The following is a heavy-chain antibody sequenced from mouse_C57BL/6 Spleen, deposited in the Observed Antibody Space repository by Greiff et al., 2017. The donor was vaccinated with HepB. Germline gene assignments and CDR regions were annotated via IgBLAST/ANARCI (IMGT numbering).Heavy chain of an antibody. CDR3: AREGNSFAY. Sequence: EVQLQQSGPELVKPGASVKISCKASGYTFTDYYMNWVKQSHGKSLEWIGDINPNNGGTSYNQKFKGKATLTVDKSSSTAYMELRSLTSEDSAVYYCAREGNSFAYWGQGTLVTVSA. V-gene: IGHV1-26*01. D-gene: IGHD2-1*01. CDR1: GYTFTDYY. J-gene: IGHJ3*01. CDR2: INPNNGGT.